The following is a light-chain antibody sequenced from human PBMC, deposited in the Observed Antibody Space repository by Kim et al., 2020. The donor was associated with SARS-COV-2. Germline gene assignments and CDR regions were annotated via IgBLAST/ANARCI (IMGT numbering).Light chain of an antibody. CDR1: QGISRY. Sequence: AIRITQSPSSLSASTGDRVTITCRASQGISRYFVWYQQKPGKAPKLLIYAASTLQSGVPSRFSGSGSGTDFTLTISCLQSEDFATYYCQQYYSYLYTFGKGTKLEI. CDR2: AAS. J-gene: IGKJ2*01. V-gene: IGKV1-8*01. CDR3: QQYYSYLYT.